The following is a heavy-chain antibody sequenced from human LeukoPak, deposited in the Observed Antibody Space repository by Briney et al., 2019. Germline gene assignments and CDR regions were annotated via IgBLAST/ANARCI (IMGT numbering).Heavy chain of an antibody. V-gene: IGHV3-23*01. Sequence: QPGGSLRLSCAASGFIFSTYTMSWVRQAPGKGLEWVSTVGGSASGTFYADSVKGRFTISGDNSENTLYLQMNSLRAEDTAVYYCAKGGDGRYYSRADYWGQGTLVTVSS. J-gene: IGHJ4*02. D-gene: IGHD2-21*01. CDR1: GFIFSTYT. CDR3: AKGGDGRYYSRADY. CDR2: VGGSASGT.